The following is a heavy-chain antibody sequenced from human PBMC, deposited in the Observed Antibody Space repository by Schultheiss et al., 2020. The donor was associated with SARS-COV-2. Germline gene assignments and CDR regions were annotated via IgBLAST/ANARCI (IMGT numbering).Heavy chain of an antibody. Sequence: GGSLRLSCAASGFTFSSYAMSWVRQAPGKGLEWVSYISSSGSTIYYADSVKGRFTISRDNAKNSLYLQMNSLRAEDTAVYYCARDLRVWGSYRYTGVGVDYWGQGTLVTVSS. CDR2: ISSSGSTI. CDR1: GFTFSSYA. V-gene: IGHV3-48*04. D-gene: IGHD3-16*02. J-gene: IGHJ4*02. CDR3: ARDLRVWGSYRYTGVGVDY.